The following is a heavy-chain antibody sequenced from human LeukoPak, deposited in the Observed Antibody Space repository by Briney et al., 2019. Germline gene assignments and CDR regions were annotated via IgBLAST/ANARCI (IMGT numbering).Heavy chain of an antibody. CDR2: IAYDGSRA. CDR1: GFTFGGYG. CDR3: TKYKNDRFDY. V-gene: IGHV3-33*03. J-gene: IGHJ4*02. Sequence: QPGRSLRLSCAGSGFTFGGYGMHWFRQTPGKGLEWVVVIAYDGSRAFYADSVKGRFTISRDNSKNTMSVQMDDLRAEDTAVYYCTKYKNDRFDYWAQETLFTVSS. D-gene: IGHD1-14*01.